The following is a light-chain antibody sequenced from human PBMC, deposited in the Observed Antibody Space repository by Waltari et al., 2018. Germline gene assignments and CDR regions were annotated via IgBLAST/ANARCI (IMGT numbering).Light chain of an antibody. CDR3: QQRRSWPLT. Sequence: EIVLTQSPAILSFSPGERATLSCRASQSVGTYLAWDQQRPGQSPRPLIYDASSRATGIPARFSGSGSETDFTLTISSLQPEDFAVYYGQQRRSWPLTFGGGTRVQI. J-gene: IGKJ4*01. CDR2: DAS. CDR1: QSVGTY. V-gene: IGKV3-11*01.